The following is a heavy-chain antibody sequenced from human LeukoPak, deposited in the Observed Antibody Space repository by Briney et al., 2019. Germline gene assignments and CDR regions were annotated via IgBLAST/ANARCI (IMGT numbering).Heavy chain of an antibody. D-gene: IGHD2-15*01. J-gene: IGHJ6*02. CDR3: ARIGCTGGNCRPYYYYGMDV. Sequence: GGSVRLSCAASGFTFNTYGMHWVRQAPGKGLDWVAIIWYDGSIKYYADSVKGRFTISRDNSKNTMYLQMNSLRVEDTAVYYCARIGCTGGNCRPYYYYGMDVWGQGGTVTVSS. CDR1: GFTFNTYG. CDR2: IWYDGSIK. V-gene: IGHV3-33*01.